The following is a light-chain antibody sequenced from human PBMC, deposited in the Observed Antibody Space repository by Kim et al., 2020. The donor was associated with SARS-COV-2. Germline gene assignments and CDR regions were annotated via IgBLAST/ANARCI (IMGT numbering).Light chain of an antibody. CDR2: KAS. Sequence: SVGDTDTIAVWCKQRNMDWLAGYQQKPWKAPKLRVYKASSRESGGPSRISGSGSGTDCTLTVSSMQPDDFATYYYQQYNSYPWTFGQGTKVDIK. V-gene: IGKV1-5*03. CDR1: QRNMDW. CDR3: QQYNSYPWT. J-gene: IGKJ1*01.